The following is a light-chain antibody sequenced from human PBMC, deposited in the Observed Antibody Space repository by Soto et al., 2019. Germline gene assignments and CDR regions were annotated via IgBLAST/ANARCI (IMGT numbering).Light chain of an antibody. CDR2: EVS. J-gene: IGLJ1*01. Sequence: QSVLTQPASVSGSPGQSITISCTGTSSDIGGYNYVSWSQQHPGKAPKLMIYEVSNRPSGVSNRFSGSESGNTASLTISGLQAEDEADYYCTSYTSSSTYVFGTGTKVTVL. CDR1: SSDIGGYNY. V-gene: IGLV2-14*01. CDR3: TSYTSSSTYV.